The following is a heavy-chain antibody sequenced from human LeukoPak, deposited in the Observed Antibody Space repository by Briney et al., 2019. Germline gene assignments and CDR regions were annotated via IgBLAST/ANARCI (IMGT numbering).Heavy chain of an antibody. Sequence: GGSLRLSCAASGFTFSSYWMSWVRQAPGKGLEWVANIKQDGSEKYYVDSGKGRFTIYRDNAKKSLYLQMNRLRAEDTAVYYCARDQDSFDYRGQGTLVTVSS. V-gene: IGHV3-7*01. CDR1: GFTFSSYW. J-gene: IGHJ4*02. D-gene: IGHD2-15*01. CDR2: IKQDGSEK. CDR3: ARDQDSFDY.